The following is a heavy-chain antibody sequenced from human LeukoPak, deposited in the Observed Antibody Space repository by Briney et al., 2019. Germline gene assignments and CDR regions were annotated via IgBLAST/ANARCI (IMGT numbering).Heavy chain of an antibody. J-gene: IGHJ4*02. CDR2: IYYSGST. CDR3: ARQRGEQQLVVDY. V-gene: IGHV4-31*03. Sequence: SETLSLTCTVSGGSISSGGYYWSWIRQHPGKGLEWIGYIYYSGSTYYNPSLKSRVTIPVDTSKNQFSLKLSSVTAADTAVYYCARQRGEQQLVVDYWGQGTLVTVSS. D-gene: IGHD6-13*01. CDR1: GGSISSGGYY.